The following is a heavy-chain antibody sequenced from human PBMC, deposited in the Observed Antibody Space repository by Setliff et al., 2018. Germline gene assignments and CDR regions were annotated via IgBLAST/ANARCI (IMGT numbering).Heavy chain of an antibody. V-gene: IGHV3-33*01. Sequence: GGSLRLSCAASGFTLRSYGMHWVRQAPGKGLEWVALLWSDGVKKYHADSVEGRFTISRDNAKNSLYLQLSSLGAEDTAIYYCATAYITGWYPSYFNYWGQGTLVTVSS. CDR3: ATAYITGWYPSYFNY. CDR2: LWSDGVKK. J-gene: IGHJ4*02. D-gene: IGHD6-19*01. CDR1: GFTLRSYG.